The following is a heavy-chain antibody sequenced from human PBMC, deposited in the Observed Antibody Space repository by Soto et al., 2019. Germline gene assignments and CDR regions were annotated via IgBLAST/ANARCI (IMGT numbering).Heavy chain of an antibody. J-gene: IGHJ3*02. Sequence: QVQLVESGGGVVQPGRSLRLSCAASGFTFSNYAMHWVRQAPGKGLEWLAIISSDGSNKYYADSVKGRFTFSRDNSKNTLYLRMDSLRVEDTAVYYCARDRYHEGSTDSLDIWGQGTMVTVSS. CDR1: GFTFSNYA. CDR2: ISSDGSNK. CDR3: ARDRYHEGSTDSLDI. V-gene: IGHV3-30-3*01. D-gene: IGHD2-2*01.